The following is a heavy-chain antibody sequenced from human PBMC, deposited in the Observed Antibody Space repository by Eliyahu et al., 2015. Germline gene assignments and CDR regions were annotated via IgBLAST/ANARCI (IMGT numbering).Heavy chain of an antibody. J-gene: IGHJ4*02. CDR1: GFTFSSYG. D-gene: IGHD3-16*02. Sequence: ESGGGVVQPGRSLRLSCAASGFTFSSYGMHWVRQAPGKGLEWVAVIWYDGSNKYYADSVKGRFTISRDNSKNTLYLQMNSLRAEDTAVYYCAREGQFMITFGGVIPNLFDYWGQGTLVTVSS. V-gene: IGHV3-33*01. CDR3: AREGQFMITFGGVIPNLFDY. CDR2: IWYDGSNK.